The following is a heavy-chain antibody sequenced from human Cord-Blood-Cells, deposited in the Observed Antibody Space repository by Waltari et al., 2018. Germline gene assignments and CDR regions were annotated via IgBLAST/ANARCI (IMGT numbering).Heavy chain of an antibody. V-gene: IGHV3-30*18. Sequence: QVQLVESGGGVVQPGRSLRLSCAASGFTFSSYGMHWVRQAPGKGREWVAVISYEGSNKYYADSVKGRFTISRDNSKNTLYLQMNSLRAEDTAVYYWAKVSIVGNYFDYWGQGTLVTVSS. CDR2: ISYEGSNK. J-gene: IGHJ4*02. D-gene: IGHD3-3*01. CDR3: AKVSIVGNYFDY. CDR1: GFTFSSYG.